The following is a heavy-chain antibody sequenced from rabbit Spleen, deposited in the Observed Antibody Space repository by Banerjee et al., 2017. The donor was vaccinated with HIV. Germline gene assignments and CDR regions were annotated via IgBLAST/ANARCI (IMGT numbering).Heavy chain of an antibody. CDR3: ARDLVVAIGWNFNL. J-gene: IGHJ4*01. CDR1: GFDFSSSYY. Sequence: QSLEESGGDLVKPGASLTLTCKASGFDFSSSYYMCWVRQAPGKGLELIACIDTSSVNTADATWAKGRFTISKTSSTTVTLQMTSLTAADTATYFCARDLVVAIGWNFNLWGPGTLVTVS. D-gene: IGHD3-3*01. CDR2: IDTSSVNT. V-gene: IGHV1S40*01.